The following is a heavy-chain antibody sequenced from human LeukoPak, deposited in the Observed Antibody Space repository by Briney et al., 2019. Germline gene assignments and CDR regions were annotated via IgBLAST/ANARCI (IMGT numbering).Heavy chain of an antibody. J-gene: IGHJ4*02. Sequence: GGSLRLSFAASEFTFSSYEMNWVRQAPGKGLEWVSYISSSGSTIYYADSVKGRFTISRDNAKNSLYLQMNSLRAEDTAVYYCARAYYDSSGYHYFDYWGQGTLVTVSS. D-gene: IGHD3-22*01. CDR2: ISSSGSTI. CDR3: ARAYYDSSGYHYFDY. CDR1: EFTFSSYE. V-gene: IGHV3-48*03.